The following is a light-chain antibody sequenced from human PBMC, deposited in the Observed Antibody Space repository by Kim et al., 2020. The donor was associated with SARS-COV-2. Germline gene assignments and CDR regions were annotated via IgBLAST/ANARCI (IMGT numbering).Light chain of an antibody. V-gene: IGLV3-1*01. J-gene: IGLJ3*02. CDR1: KLGDKY. Sequence: SYELTQPPSVSVSPGQTASITCSGDKLGDKYACWYQQKPGQSPVVVIYQDNKRPSGIPERFSGSNSGNTATLTISGTQAMDEADYYCQAWDSITAVFGGGTQLTVL. CDR2: QDN. CDR3: QAWDSITAV.